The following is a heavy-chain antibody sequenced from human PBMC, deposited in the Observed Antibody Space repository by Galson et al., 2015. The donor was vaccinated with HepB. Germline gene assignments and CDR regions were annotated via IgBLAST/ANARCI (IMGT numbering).Heavy chain of an antibody. CDR2: IWYDGSNK. J-gene: IGHJ6*03. D-gene: IGHD6-19*01. CDR3: ARESSGWFYYYYYYMDV. CDR1: GFTFSSYG. V-gene: IGHV3-33*01. Sequence: SLRLSCAASGFTFSSYGMHWVRQAPGKGLEWVAVIWYDGSNKYYADSVKGRFTISRDNSKNTLYLQMDSLRAEDTAVYYCARESSGWFYYYYYYMDVWGKGTTVTVSS.